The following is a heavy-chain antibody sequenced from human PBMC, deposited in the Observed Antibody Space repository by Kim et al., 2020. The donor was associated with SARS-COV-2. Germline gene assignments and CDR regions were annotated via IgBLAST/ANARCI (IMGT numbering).Heavy chain of an antibody. Sequence: SETLSLTCTVSDAYISSYYWSWIRQSPGKGLEWIGYIFYSGSTRYNPSLKSRVTISEDPSKRQFSLRLTSLTPADTAIYYCAKSYSTAWFSLDFWGPGIL. V-gene: IGHV4-59*01. D-gene: IGHD1-26*01. CDR3: AKSYSTAWFSLDF. CDR2: IFYSGST. J-gene: IGHJ4*02. CDR1: DAYISSYY.